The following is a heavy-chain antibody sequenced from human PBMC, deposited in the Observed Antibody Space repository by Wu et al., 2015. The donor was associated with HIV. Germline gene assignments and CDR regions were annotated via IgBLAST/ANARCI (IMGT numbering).Heavy chain of an antibody. J-gene: IGHJ4*02. CDR2: INPSGDST. D-gene: IGHD3-3*01. CDR3: ARQGAWSGYYIDY. CDR1: GGAFKNYA. V-gene: IGHV1-46*02. Sequence: QVQLVQSGAEVKKPGSSVKISCKASGGAFKNYAVSWVRQAPGQGLEWMGVINPSGDSTSYAQKFQGRVTMTRDTSTSTVYMELSSLSSEDTAVYYCARQGAWSGYYIDYWGPGNPGHRLL.